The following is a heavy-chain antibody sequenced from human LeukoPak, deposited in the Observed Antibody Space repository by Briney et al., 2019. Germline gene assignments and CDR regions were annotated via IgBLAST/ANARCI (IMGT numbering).Heavy chain of an antibody. D-gene: IGHD3-10*01. CDR3: AREAGGWFDP. CDR1: GFTFSSYS. J-gene: IGHJ5*02. V-gene: IGHV3-21*01. Sequence: GGSLRLSCAVSGFTFSSYSMNWVRQAPGKGLEWVSSISSSSYIYYADSVKGRFTISRDNAKNSLYLQMNSLRAEDTAVYYCAREAGGWFDPWGQGTLVTVSS. CDR2: ISSSSYI.